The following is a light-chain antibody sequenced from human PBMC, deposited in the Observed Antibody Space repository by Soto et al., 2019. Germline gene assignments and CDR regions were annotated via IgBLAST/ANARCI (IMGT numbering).Light chain of an antibody. Sequence: QSALTQPPSASGSPGQSVTISCTGTSSDVGIYNYVSWYQQHPGKAPKLMMYDVNKRPSGVPDRFSGSKSGNTASLTISGLQAEDEADYYCCSYAGSDTYVLFGGGTKVTVL. J-gene: IGLJ2*01. CDR2: DVN. CDR1: SSDVGIYNY. CDR3: CSYAGSDTYVL. V-gene: IGLV2-8*01.